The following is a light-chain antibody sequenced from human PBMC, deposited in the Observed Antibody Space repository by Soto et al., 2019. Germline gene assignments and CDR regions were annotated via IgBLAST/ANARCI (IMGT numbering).Light chain of an antibody. CDR2: EGT. CDR1: TSDVGGYNL. CDR3: CSYASSSSYV. Sequence: QSVLTQPASVSGSPGQSITISCSGTTSDVGGYNLVSWYQQHTAKAPKLLIYEGTQRHSGVSSRFSGSKSGNTASLTISGLQAEDEADYYCCSYASSSSYVFGTGTKVTVL. J-gene: IGLJ1*01. V-gene: IGLV2-23*01.